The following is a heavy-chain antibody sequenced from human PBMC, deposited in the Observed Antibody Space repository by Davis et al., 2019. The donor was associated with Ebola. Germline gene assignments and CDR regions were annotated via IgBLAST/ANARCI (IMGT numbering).Heavy chain of an antibody. CDR1: GGTFNSNN. CDR2: IIPILGIA. Sequence: AASVKVSCKASGGTFNSNNIAWVRQAPEQGLEWMGRIIPILGIANYAQKFQGRVTITADKSTSTAYMELRSLRSDDTAVYYCARDYNTIFGVVISPYFDYWGQGTLVTVSS. CDR3: ARDYNTIFGVVISPYFDY. J-gene: IGHJ4*02. D-gene: IGHD3-3*01. V-gene: IGHV1-69*04.